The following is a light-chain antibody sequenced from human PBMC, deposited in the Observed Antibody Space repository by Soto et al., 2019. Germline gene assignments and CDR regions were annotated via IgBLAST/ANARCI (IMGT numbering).Light chain of an antibody. CDR2: GAS. J-gene: IGKJ1*01. CDR1: QSVGTY. CDR3: QQYNDWPRT. V-gene: IGKV3-15*01. Sequence: EIVMTQSPATLSVSPGERATLSCRASQSVGTYLAWYQQKPGQAPRLLIYGASTRAAGISPRFSGGWSGTEFTLTISSLQSEDFAVYYCQQYNDWPRTFGQGTKVGIK.